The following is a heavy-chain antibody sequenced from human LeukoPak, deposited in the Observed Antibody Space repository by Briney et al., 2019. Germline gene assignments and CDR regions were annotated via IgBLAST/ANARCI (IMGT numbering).Heavy chain of an antibody. D-gene: IGHD6-13*01. CDR1: GGSFSGYY. CDR3: ARGRISSWYYYYMDV. V-gene: IGHV4-34*01. Sequence: PSEPLSLPCAVYGGSFSGYYWSWLRPPPGRGRGGMGEINHSGSTNYNPSLKSRVTISVDTSKNQFSLKLSSVTAADTAVYYCARGRISSWYYYYMDVWGKGTTVTVSS. J-gene: IGHJ6*03. CDR2: INHSGST.